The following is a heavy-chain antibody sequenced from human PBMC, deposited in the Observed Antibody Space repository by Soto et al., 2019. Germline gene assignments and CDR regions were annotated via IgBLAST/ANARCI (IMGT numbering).Heavy chain of an antibody. V-gene: IGHV3-30*18. CDR2: ISYDGSNK. J-gene: IGHJ6*02. Sequence: GVLRLSCAASGFTFSSYGMHWVRQAPGKGLEWVAVISYDGSNKYYADSVKGRFTISRDNSKNTLYLQMNSPRAEDTAVYYCAKDRRAEEWLLSLYYYYYGMDVWGQGTTVTVSS. CDR1: GFTFSSYG. CDR3: AKDRRAEEWLLSLYYYYYGMDV. D-gene: IGHD3-3*01.